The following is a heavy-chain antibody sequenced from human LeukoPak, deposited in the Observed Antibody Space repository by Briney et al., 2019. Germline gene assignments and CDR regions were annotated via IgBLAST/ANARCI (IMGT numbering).Heavy chain of an antibody. J-gene: IGHJ6*03. Sequence: SETLSLTCTVSGGSISSYYWSWIRQPPGKGLEWIGYIYYSGSTNYNPSLKSRVTISVDTSKNQFSLKLSSVTAADTAVYYCARSVEGYCSGDNCYYYYYYVDVWGKGTTVTVSS. D-gene: IGHD2-15*01. CDR3: ARSVEGYCSGDNCYYYYYYVDV. V-gene: IGHV4-59*01. CDR1: GGSISSYY. CDR2: IYYSGST.